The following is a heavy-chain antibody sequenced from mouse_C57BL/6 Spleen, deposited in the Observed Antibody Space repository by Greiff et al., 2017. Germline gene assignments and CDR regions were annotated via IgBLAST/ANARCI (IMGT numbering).Heavy chain of an antibody. V-gene: IGHV2-2*01. Sequence: VKVVESGPGLVQPSQSLSITCTVSGFSLTSYGVHWVRQSPGKGLEWLGVIWSGGSTDYNAAFISRLSISKDNSKSQVFFKMNSLQADDTAIYYCARIGIYDGYYGLDYWGQGTTLTVSS. J-gene: IGHJ2*01. CDR2: IWSGGST. CDR3: ARIGIYDGYYGLDY. D-gene: IGHD2-3*01. CDR1: GFSLTSYG.